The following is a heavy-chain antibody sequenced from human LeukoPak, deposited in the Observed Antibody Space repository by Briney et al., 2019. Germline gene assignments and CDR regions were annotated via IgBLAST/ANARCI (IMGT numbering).Heavy chain of an antibody. CDR2: ISWNSGSI. CDR1: GFTFDDYA. CDR3: AKDIGYGGNSVSFDY. D-gene: IGHD4-23*01. Sequence: GRSLRLSCAASGFTFDDYAMHWVRHAPGKGLEWVSGISWNSGSIGYADSVKGRFTISRDNAKNSLYLQMNRLRAEDTALYYCAKDIGYGGNSVSFDYWGQGTLVTVSS. J-gene: IGHJ4*02. V-gene: IGHV3-9*01.